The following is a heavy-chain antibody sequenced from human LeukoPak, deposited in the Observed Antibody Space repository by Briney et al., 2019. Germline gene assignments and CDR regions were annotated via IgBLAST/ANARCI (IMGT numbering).Heavy chain of an antibody. CDR1: GFTFSSYG. CDR3: ANSESQLRFLEWLLDY. Sequence: GGSLRLSCAASGFTFSSYGMHWVRQAPGKGLEWVAFIRYDGSNKYYADSVKGRFTISRDNSKNTLYLQMNSLRAEDTAVYYCANSESQLRFLEWLLDYWGQGILVTVSS. V-gene: IGHV3-30*02. J-gene: IGHJ4*02. D-gene: IGHD3-3*01. CDR2: IRYDGSNK.